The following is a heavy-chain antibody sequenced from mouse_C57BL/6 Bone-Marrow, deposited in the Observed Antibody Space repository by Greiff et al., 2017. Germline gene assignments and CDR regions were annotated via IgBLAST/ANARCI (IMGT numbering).Heavy chain of an antibody. J-gene: IGHJ4*01. D-gene: IGHD1-1*01. CDR2: INPNYGTT. Sequence: VQLQQSGPELVKPGASVTISCKASGYSFTDYNMNWVKQSNGKSLEWIGVINPNYGTTSYNQKFKGKATLTVDQSSSTAYMQLNSLTSEDSAVYYCASSGYYGSSYAMDYWGQGTSVTVSS. V-gene: IGHV1-39*01. CDR1: GYSFTDYN. CDR3: ASSGYYGSSYAMDY.